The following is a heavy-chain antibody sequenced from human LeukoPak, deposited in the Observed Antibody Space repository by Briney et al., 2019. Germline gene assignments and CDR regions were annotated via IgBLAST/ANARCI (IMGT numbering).Heavy chain of an antibody. V-gene: IGHV4-34*09. J-gene: IGHJ4*02. Sequence: TSETLSLTCAVYGGSFSGYYWSWIRQPPGKGLEWIGEINHSGSTNYNPSLKSRVTISVDTSKNQFSLKLSSVTAADTAVYYCARAYCGGDCYTIDYWGQGTLVTVSS. D-gene: IGHD2-21*02. CDR3: ARAYCGGDCYTIDY. CDR1: GGSFSGYY. CDR2: INHSGST.